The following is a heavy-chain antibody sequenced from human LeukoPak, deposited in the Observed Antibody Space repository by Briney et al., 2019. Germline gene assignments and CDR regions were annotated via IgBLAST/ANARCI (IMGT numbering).Heavy chain of an antibody. D-gene: IGHD6-13*01. J-gene: IGHJ4*02. CDR1: GFTFSSYW. CDR2: ISGSGGST. Sequence: GGSLRLSCAASGFTFSSYWMQWVRQAPGKGLEWVSTISGSGGSTYYADSVKGRFTISRDNSKNTVYLQVNSLRAEDTAVYYCAKKGIAAADSFDFWGQGTLVTVSS. V-gene: IGHV3-23*01. CDR3: AKKGIAAADSFDF.